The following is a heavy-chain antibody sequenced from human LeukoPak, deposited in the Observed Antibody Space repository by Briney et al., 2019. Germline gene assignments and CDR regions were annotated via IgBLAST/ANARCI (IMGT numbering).Heavy chain of an antibody. J-gene: IGHJ3*02. V-gene: IGHV3-21*01. D-gene: IGHD2-21*02. CDR3: ARDYCGGDCYSGDAFDI. CDR2: ITSLGNYI. Sequence: GGSLRLSCAASGFTFSSYSVNWVRQAPGKGREWVSSITSLGNYIYYADSVKGRFTISRDNARNSLYLQMKSLRAEDAAVYYCARDYCGGDCYSGDAFDIWGQGTMVTVSS. CDR1: GFTFSSYS.